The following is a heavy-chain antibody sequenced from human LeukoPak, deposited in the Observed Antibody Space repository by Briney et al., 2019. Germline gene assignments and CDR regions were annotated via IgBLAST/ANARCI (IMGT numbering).Heavy chain of an antibody. J-gene: IGHJ5*02. V-gene: IGHV1-2*02. CDR1: GYTFTGYY. CDR3: ARDPEYSSSWVP. Sequence: ASVKASCKASGYTFTGYYMHWVRQAPGQGLEWMGWINPNSGGTNYAQKFQGRVTMTRDTSISTAYMELSRLRSDDTAVYYCARDPEYSSSWVPWGQGTLVTVSS. D-gene: IGHD6-13*01. CDR2: INPNSGGT.